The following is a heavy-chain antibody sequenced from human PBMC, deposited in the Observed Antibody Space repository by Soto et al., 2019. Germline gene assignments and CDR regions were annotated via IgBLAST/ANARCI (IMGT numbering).Heavy chain of an antibody. CDR1: GGSISSGGYY. Sequence: QVQLQESGPGLVKPSQTLSLTCTVSGGSISSGGYYWSWIRQHPGKGLEWIGYIYYSGSTSYNPSLKRRVTISVDTAKHQFSRKRSSVTAADTAVYYCASGRRDYGDYGWFDPWGQGTLVTVSS. CDR2: IYYSGST. V-gene: IGHV4-31*03. J-gene: IGHJ5*02. D-gene: IGHD4-17*01. CDR3: ASGRRDYGDYGWFDP.